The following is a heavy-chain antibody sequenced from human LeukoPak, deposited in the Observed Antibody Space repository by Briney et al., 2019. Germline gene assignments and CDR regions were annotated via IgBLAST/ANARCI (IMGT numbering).Heavy chain of an antibody. Sequence: SETLSLTCTVSGGAISSGTYYWGWIRQPPGKGLEWIGYIYYSGSTNYNPSLKSRVTISVDTSKNQFSLKLSSVTAADTAVYYCARSRPTITMIVVATKGNAFDIWGQGTMVTVSS. D-gene: IGHD3-22*01. CDR2: IYYSGST. CDR1: GGAISSGTYY. V-gene: IGHV4-61*05. J-gene: IGHJ3*02. CDR3: ARSRPTITMIVVATKGNAFDI.